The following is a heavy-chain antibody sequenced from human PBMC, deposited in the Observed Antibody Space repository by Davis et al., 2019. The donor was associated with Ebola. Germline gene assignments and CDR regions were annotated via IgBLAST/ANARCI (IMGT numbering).Heavy chain of an antibody. J-gene: IGHJ4*02. CDR3: AKWGVDTSRAPYDY. Sequence: ASVKVSCKVSGYTLTELSMHWVRQAPGKGLEWMGGFDPEDGETIYAQKFQGRVTMTEDTSTDTAYMELSSLRSEDTALYYCAKWGVDTSRAPYDYWGQGTLVTVSS. V-gene: IGHV1-24*01. D-gene: IGHD5-18*01. CDR2: FDPEDGET. CDR1: GYTLTELS.